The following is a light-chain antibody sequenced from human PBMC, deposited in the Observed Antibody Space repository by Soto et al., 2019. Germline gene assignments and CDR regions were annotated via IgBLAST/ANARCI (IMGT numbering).Light chain of an antibody. Sequence: QSALTQPASVSGSPGQSITISCAGTMRDVGAYNLVSWYQQHPGRAPQLIIYEVRNRPSGISFRFSGSKSGNTASLTISGLQAEDEADYYCSSYTSKSSLIFGGGTKRPS. CDR1: MRDVGAYNL. CDR2: EVR. CDR3: SSYTSKSSLI. V-gene: IGLV2-14*01. J-gene: IGLJ2*01.